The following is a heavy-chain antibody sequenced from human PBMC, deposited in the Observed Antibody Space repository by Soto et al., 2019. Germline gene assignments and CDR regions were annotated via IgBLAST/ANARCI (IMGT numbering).Heavy chain of an antibody. V-gene: IGHV3-15*01. D-gene: IGHD3-22*01. J-gene: IGHJ4*02. CDR2: IKSKTDGGTT. CDR3: TTDQDYYDSSGFTDY. CDR1: GFTFSNAW. Sequence: VGSLRLSCAASGFTFSNAWMSWVRQAPGKGLEWVGRIKSKTDGGTTDYAAPVKGRFTISRDDSKNTLYLQMNSLKTEDTAVYYCTTDQDYYDSSGFTDYWGQGTLVTVSS.